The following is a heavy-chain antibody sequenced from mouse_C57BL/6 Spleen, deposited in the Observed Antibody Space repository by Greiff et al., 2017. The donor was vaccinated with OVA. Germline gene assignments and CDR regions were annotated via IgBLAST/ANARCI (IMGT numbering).Heavy chain of an antibody. J-gene: IGHJ3*01. CDR1: GFTFTRYW. Sequence: VQLPQPGAELVKPGASVKLSCKASGFTFTRYWITWVKQRPGHGLEWIGDIYPGSGSTYYNEKVKSKATLTVDTSSSTAYMQRSSLTSEVSAVYYCAGSSPFAYWGQGTLVTVSA. D-gene: IGHD1-1*01. V-gene: IGHV1-55*01. CDR2: IYPGSGST. CDR3: AGSSPFAY.